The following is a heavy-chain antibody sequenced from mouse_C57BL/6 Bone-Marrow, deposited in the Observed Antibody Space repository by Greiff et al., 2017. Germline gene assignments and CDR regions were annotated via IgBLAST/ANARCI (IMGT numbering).Heavy chain of an antibody. CDR3: ARIEGIYYDYDGFAY. J-gene: IGHJ3*01. CDR2: IWWDDEK. CDR1: GFSLSTFGMG. V-gene: IGHV8-8*01. D-gene: IGHD2-4*01. Sequence: QVTLKVSGPGILQPSQTLSLTCSFSGFSLSTFGMGVGWIRPPSGKGLEWLAHIWWDDEKYYNPALKSRLTIYKDTSKNQVFLKIANVDTADTATYCCARIEGIYYDYDGFAYWGQGTLVTVSA.